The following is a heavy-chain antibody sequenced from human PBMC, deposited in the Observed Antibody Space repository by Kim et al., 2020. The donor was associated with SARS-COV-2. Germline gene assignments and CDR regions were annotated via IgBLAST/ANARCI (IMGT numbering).Heavy chain of an antibody. CDR1: GYSFTSYR. Sequence: GESLKISCKGSGYSFTSYRIAWVRQLPGKGLEWMGIIYPDDFDTRYSPSFQGQVTISADKSISAAYLQWSSLKAADSAMYYCARLLGSIAAAPPPPPRYFYYDMGVWGQGTAVTVSS. CDR2: IYPDDFDT. CDR3: ARLLGSIAAAPPPPPRYFYYDMGV. D-gene: IGHD6-13*01. J-gene: IGHJ6*02. V-gene: IGHV5-51*01.